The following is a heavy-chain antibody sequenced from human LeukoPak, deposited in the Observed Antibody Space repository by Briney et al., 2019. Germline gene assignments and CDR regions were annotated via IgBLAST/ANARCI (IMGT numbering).Heavy chain of an antibody. CDR1: GFPFSSYW. V-gene: IGHV3-7*04. Sequence: GGSLRLSCVASGFPFSSYWMTWVRQAPGKGLEWVANIKQDGTKKSYVDSVKGRFTISRDNAKNSLYLQMNSLRAEDTAIYYCTRVGYIDEGIDYWGQGTLVTVSS. CDR2: IKQDGTKK. J-gene: IGHJ4*02. CDR3: TRVGYIDEGIDY. D-gene: IGHD5-24*01.